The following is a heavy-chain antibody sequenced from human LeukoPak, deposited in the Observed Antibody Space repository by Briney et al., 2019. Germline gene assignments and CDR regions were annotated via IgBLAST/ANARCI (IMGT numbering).Heavy chain of an antibody. CDR3: ATGCKGSSTSCPANY. D-gene: IGHD2-2*01. CDR1: GFTFSTYG. V-gene: IGHV3-64*01. CDR2: ISSNGGST. Sequence: GGSLRLSCAASGFTFSTYGLHWVRQAPGKGLEYVSAISSNGGSTYYANSVKGRSTISRDDSKNALYLQMGSLRTEDMAAYYCATGCKGSSTSCPANYWGQGTLVTVSS. J-gene: IGHJ4*02.